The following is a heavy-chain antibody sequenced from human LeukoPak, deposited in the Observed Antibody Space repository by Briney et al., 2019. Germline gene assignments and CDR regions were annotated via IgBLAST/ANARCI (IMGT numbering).Heavy chain of an antibody. CDR1: GGSFSGYY. CDR2: IDQSGST. V-gene: IGHV4-34*01. J-gene: IGHJ4*02. Sequence: SETLSLTCGVYGGSFSGYYWNWIRQPPGKGLEWIGEIDQSGSTNYNPSLKSRVTISIDTSKNQFSLKLRSVTAADTAVYYCARQESGYYYDGSGFPDWGQGTLVTVSS. D-gene: IGHD3-22*01. CDR3: ARQESGYYYDGSGFPD.